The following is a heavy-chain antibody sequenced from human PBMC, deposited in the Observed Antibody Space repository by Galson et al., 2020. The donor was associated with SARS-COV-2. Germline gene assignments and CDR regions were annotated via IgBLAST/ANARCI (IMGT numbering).Heavy chain of an antibody. Sequence: EINISDYYMSWIRQAPGKGLEWVSYISSSSSYTNYADSVKGRFTISRDNAKNSLYLQMNSLRAEDTDVYYCARVPRYSSSWYYFDYWGQGNLVTVSS. CDR3: ARVPRYSSSWYYFDY. J-gene: IGHJ4*02. V-gene: IGHV3-11*06. D-gene: IGHD6-13*01. CDR2: ISSSSSYT. CDR1: EINISDYY.